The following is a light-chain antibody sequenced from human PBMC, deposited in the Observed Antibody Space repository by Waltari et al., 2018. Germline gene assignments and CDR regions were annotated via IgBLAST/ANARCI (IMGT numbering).Light chain of an antibody. J-gene: IGLJ2*01. Sequence: QSVLTQPPSVSGAPGQRVTLTCTGTSSNIGAGIDVTWYQQHSGTAPKLLIEGSTYRPSGVPDRFSGDKSGTSASLAITGLQAEDDAYYYCQSYDSDLRGVFGGGTKLTVL. CDR2: GST. CDR3: QSYDSDLRGV. CDR1: SSNIGAGID. V-gene: IGLV1-40*01.